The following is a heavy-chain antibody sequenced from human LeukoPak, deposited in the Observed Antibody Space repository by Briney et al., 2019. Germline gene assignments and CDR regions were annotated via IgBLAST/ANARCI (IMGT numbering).Heavy chain of an antibody. CDR1: GFSFSSYA. V-gene: IGHV3-23*01. J-gene: IGHJ6*03. Sequence: GGSLRLSCAASGFSFSSYAMNWVRQAPGRGLEWVSGFSGSGGTTYYADSVKGRFTISRDNSKNTLYLQMNSLRAEDTAVYYCANGNRCTSPNCLGYYYFYMDVWGKGTTVTVSS. D-gene: IGHD2-8*01. CDR2: FSGSGGTT. CDR3: ANGNRCTSPNCLGYYYFYMDV.